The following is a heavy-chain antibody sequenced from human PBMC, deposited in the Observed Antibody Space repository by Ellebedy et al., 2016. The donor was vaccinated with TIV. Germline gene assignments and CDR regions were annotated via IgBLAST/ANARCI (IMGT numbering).Heavy chain of an antibody. J-gene: IGHJ4*02. CDR1: GFSFNSYA. Sequence: PGGSLRLSCAASGFSFNSYAMSLVRPAPGKELEWVSTISNTGSRTYYADSVEGRFIISRDNSKRTLFLQMNSLRAEDTAVYYCAKGRSGTYIHHAFESWGQGTLVTVSS. CDR3: AKGRSGTYIHHAFES. V-gene: IGHV3-23*01. D-gene: IGHD1-14*01. CDR2: ISNTGSRT.